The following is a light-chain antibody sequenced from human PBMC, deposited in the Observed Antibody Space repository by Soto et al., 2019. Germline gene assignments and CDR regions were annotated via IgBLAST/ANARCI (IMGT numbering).Light chain of an antibody. Sequence: SVLTQPASVSGSPGQSITISCTGTSSDVGGYNYVSWYQQHPDKAPKLMIYDVSDRPSGVSNRFSGSKSGNTASLTISGLQAEDEADYYCSSYTSSSTLDVVFGGGTKLPVL. CDR3: SSYTSSSTLDVV. V-gene: IGLV2-14*03. CDR2: DVS. CDR1: SSDVGGYNY. J-gene: IGLJ2*01.